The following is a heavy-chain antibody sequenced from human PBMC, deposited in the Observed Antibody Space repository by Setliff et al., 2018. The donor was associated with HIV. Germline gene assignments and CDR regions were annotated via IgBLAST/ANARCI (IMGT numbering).Heavy chain of an antibody. CDR1: GFSLSTYS. Sequence: GGSLRLSCIASGFSLSTYSMNWVRQAPGKGLEWISYISSDSRTTYYSDSVKGRFTIPRDYAKNSLYLQMNSLRAEDTAVYYCARDPQRGDGYDFDYWGQGALVTVSS. D-gene: IGHD2-21*01. J-gene: IGHJ4*02. V-gene: IGHV3-48*04. CDR3: ARDPQRGDGYDFDY. CDR2: ISSDSRTT.